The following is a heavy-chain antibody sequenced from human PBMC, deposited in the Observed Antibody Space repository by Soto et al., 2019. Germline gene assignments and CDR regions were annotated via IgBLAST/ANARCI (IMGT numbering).Heavy chain of an antibody. D-gene: IGHD2-15*01. J-gene: IGHJ6*02. CDR3: AVIKQPNLSTNEYCSGGSCYSELYYYGMDV. CDR2: IDVGSGHT. CDR1: GFTFTSSA. Sequence: SAKVSCKASGFTFTSSAVQWVRQARGQRLEWIGWIDVGSGHTNYAQKFQERVTITRDMSTSTAYMELSSLRSEDTAVYYCAVIKQPNLSTNEYCSGGSCYSELYYYGMDVWGQGTTDTLSS. V-gene: IGHV1-58*01.